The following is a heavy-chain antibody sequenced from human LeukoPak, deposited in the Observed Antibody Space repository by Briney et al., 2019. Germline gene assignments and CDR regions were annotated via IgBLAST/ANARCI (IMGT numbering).Heavy chain of an antibody. J-gene: IGHJ3*02. CDR1: GFSFSSFA. CDR3: ARDPNGNYVGAFEM. D-gene: IGHD4-17*01. V-gene: IGHV3-23*01. Sequence: GGSLRLSCAASGFSFSSFAMMWVRQAPGMGLELISAILSGGDVFFYGDSVRGRFTISRDDSTNTLFLQMNNLRADDSAVYYCARDPNGNYVGAFEMWSPGTTVTVSS. CDR2: ILSGGDVF.